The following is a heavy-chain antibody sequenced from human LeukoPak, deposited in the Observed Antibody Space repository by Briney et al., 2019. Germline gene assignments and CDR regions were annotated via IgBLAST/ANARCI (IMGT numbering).Heavy chain of an antibody. D-gene: IGHD5-18*01. CDR2: ISAYNGNT. CDR3: ARDLVLLYSYGTGGYFDL. J-gene: IGHJ2*01. CDR1: GYTFTSYG. V-gene: IGHV1-18*04. Sequence: GASVKVSCKASGYTFTSYGISWVRQAPGQGLEWMGWISAYNGNTNYAQKLQGRVTMTTDTSTSTAYMELRSLRSDDTAVYYCARDLVLLYSYGTGGYFDLWGRGTLVTVSS.